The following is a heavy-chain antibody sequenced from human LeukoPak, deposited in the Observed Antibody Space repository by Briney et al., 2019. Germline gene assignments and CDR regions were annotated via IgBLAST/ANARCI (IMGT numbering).Heavy chain of an antibody. V-gene: IGHV3-74*01. CDR2: INSDGSTT. CDR3: ARIYCSSTSCYHYFDY. Sequence: GGSLRLSCAASGFTFSNHWMHWVRQAPGKGLVWVSRINSDGSTTTYADSVKGRFTISRDNAKNTLYLQMNSLRAEDTPVYYCARIYCSSTSCYHYFDYWGQGTLVTVSS. CDR1: GFTFSNHW. D-gene: IGHD2-2*01. J-gene: IGHJ4*02.